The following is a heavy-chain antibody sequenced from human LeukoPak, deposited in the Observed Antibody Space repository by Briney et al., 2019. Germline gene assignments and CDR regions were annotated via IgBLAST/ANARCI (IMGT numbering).Heavy chain of an antibody. Sequence: GGSLRLSCAASGFTVSSNYMSWVRQAPGKGLEWVSVIYSGGSTYYADSVKGRFTISRDNAKNTLYLQMNSLRAEDTAVYYCARGAIVGANFDYWGQGTLVTVSS. V-gene: IGHV3-53*01. CDR1: GFTVSSNY. D-gene: IGHD1-26*01. J-gene: IGHJ4*02. CDR3: ARGAIVGANFDY. CDR2: IYSGGST.